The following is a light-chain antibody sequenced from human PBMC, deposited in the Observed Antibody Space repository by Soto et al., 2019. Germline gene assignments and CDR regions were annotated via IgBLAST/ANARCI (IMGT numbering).Light chain of an antibody. V-gene: IGKV1-39*01. CDR2: AAS. Sequence: DIQMTQSPSSLSASVGDRVTITCRASQSISSYLDWYQQKPGKAPKLVIYAASSLQIGVPSRFSGSGSGTDFTLTISSLQPEDFATYYCQQSYSTPITFGQGTRLEIK. CDR3: QQSYSTPIT. J-gene: IGKJ5*01. CDR1: QSISSY.